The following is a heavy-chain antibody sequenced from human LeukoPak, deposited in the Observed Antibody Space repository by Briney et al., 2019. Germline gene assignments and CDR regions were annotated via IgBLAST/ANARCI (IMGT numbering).Heavy chain of an antibody. Sequence: GGSLRLSCAASGFTFSSYAMSWVRQAPGKGLEWVSAISGSGGSTYYADSVKGRFTISRDNAKNSLYLQMNSLRAEDTAVYYCATDIVVVPAAMTMIAFDIWGQGTMVTVSS. V-gene: IGHV3-23*01. D-gene: IGHD2-2*01. CDR1: GFTFSSYA. CDR2: ISGSGGST. CDR3: ATDIVVVPAAMTMIAFDI. J-gene: IGHJ3*02.